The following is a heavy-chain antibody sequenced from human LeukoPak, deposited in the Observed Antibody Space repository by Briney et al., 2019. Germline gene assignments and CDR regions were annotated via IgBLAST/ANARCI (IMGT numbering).Heavy chain of an antibody. CDR3: ARDGYNYYMDV. J-gene: IGHJ6*03. V-gene: IGHV3-74*01. CDR1: GFTFSSCW. CDR2: INTDGSST. Sequence: GGSLRLSCAASGFTFSSCWMHWVRQAPGNGLVWVSRINTDGSSTSYADSVKGRFTISRDNAKNTLYLQMNSLRAEDTAVYYCARDGYNYYMDVWGKGTTVTVS.